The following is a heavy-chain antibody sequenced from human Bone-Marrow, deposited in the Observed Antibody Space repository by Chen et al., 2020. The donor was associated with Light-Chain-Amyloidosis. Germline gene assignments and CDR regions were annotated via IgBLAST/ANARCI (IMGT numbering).Heavy chain of an antibody. V-gene: IGHV5-51*01. CDR3: ARRRDGYNFDY. Sequence: VKKPXXXLKTSCKGTGYTFPNYWIGWVRQMPGKGLEWMGVIYPDDSDARYSPSFEGQVTISADKSITTAXXXXXXXKASDTAMYYCARRRDGYNFDYWGQGTLVTVSS. D-gene: IGHD5-12*01. CDR1: GYTFPNYW. CDR2: IYPDDSDA. J-gene: IGHJ4*02.